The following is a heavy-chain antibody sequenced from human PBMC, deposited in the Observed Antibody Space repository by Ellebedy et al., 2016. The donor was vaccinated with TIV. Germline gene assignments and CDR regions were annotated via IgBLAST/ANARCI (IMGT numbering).Heavy chain of an antibody. CDR2: ISPFNGNT. CDR3: ARGRGYSSSWSSRGSDH. D-gene: IGHD6-13*01. J-gene: IGHJ4*02. CDR1: GYSFTTYG. Sequence: AASVKVSCKASGYSFTTYGISWVRQAPGQGLEWMGWISPFNGNTNYAQKFQGRVTMTTDTSTSKAYMELRNLRSDDTAVYFSARGRGYSSSWSSRGSDHWGQGTLVTVSS. V-gene: IGHV1-18*01.